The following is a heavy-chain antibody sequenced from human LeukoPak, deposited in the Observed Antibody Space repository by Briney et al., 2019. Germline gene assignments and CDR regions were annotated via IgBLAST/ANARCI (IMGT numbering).Heavy chain of an antibody. J-gene: IGHJ3*02. CDR2: IYYSGST. CDR1: GGSISSYY. Sequence: SETLSLTCTVSGGSISSYYWSWIWQPPGKGLEWIGYIYYSGSTNYNPSLKSRVTISVDTSKNQFSLKLSSVTAADTAVYYCARALRVGAQAFDIWGQGTMVTVSS. D-gene: IGHD1-26*01. V-gene: IGHV4-59*01. CDR3: ARALRVGAQAFDI.